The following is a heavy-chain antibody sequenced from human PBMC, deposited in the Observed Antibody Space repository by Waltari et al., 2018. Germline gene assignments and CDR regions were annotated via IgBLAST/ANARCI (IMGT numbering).Heavy chain of an antibody. CDR1: GYSISSGYY. V-gene: IGHV4-38-2*01. CDR3: ASLYDSSGYYPFDY. CDR2: IYHSGNT. J-gene: IGHJ4*02. Sequence: QVQLQESGPGLVKPSETLSLTCAVSGYSISSGYYWGWIRQPPGKGLEWIGSIYHSGNTYYTPSLKRRVAIAVDTSKNQFSLKLTSVTAADTAVYYCASLYDSSGYYPFDYWGQGTLVTVSS. D-gene: IGHD3-22*01.